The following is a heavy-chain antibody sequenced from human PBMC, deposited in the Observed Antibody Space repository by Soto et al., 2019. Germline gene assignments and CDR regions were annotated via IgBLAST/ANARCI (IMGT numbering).Heavy chain of an antibody. CDR1: GFTLRSYT. D-gene: IGHD2-15*01. CDR3: ARDRQPDGIWTFDY. Sequence: PGGSLRLSCSASGFTLRSYTMGWVRLAPGKGLQRVAEIFSGRTDAAYADSVRGRFTISRDDYENNLYLQMNSLGVDDTAVYFCARDRQPDGIWTFDYWGRGTLVTVSS. V-gene: IGHV3-23*03. J-gene: IGHJ4*02. CDR2: IFSGRTDA.